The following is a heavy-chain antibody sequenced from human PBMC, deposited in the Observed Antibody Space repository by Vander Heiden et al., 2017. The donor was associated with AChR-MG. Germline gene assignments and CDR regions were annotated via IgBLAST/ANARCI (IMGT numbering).Heavy chain of an antibody. Sequence: QLQLQESGPGLVKLSETLSLTCTVSGGSISSSSYYWGWIRQPPGKGLEWIGSIYYSGSTYYNPSLKSRVTISVDTSKNQFSLKLSSVTAADTAVYYCARDPAAGGDDYWGQGTLVTVSS. D-gene: IGHD6-13*01. CDR2: IYYSGST. J-gene: IGHJ4*02. CDR3: ARDPAAGGDDY. V-gene: IGHV4-39*02. CDR1: GGSISSSSYY.